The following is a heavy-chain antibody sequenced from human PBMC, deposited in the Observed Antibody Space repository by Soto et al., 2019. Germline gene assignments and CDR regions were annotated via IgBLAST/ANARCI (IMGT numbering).Heavy chain of an antibody. CDR1: GSSISSNKW. CDR3: ARGDSSNWGLDF. J-gene: IGHJ4*02. D-gene: IGHD7-27*01. CDR2: IFHSGST. Sequence: SETLSLTCGVSGSSISSNKWWSWVRQPPGKGLEWIGEIFHSGSTNYNPSLQSRVTISVDKSKNQFSLKLKSVTAADTALHFCARGDSSNWGLDFWGQGALVTVS. V-gene: IGHV4-4*02.